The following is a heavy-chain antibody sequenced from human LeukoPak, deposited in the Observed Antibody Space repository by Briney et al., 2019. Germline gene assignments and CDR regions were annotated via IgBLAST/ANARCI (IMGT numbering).Heavy chain of an antibody. J-gene: IGHJ4*02. CDR3: ARGTTSAAAVPDY. V-gene: IGHV4-59*01. D-gene: IGHD6-13*01. CDR2: ISHRGNT. Sequence: SETLSLTCTVSGASISTYYWSWIRQPPEKGLEWIGFISHRGNTNYNPSLKSRITISADTSKNQLSLKLSSVTAADTAIYYCARGTTSAAAVPDYWGQGTLVTVSS. CDR1: GASISTYY.